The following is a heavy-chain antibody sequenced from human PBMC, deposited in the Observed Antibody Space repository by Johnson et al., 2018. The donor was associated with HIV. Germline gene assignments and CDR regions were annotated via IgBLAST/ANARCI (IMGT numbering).Heavy chain of an antibody. CDR1: GFTFSSYW. CDR2: IYSGGST. J-gene: IGHJ3*02. V-gene: IGHV3-66*01. D-gene: IGHD2-15*01. Sequence: EQLVESGGGLAKPAWSPRLSCAASGFTFSSYWMSWVRQAPGKGLEWVSVIYSGGSTYYADSVKGRFTISRDNPKNTLYLQMNSLIAEDTAVYYCARDWAACSGGSCRGNAFDIWGQGTMVTVSS. CDR3: ARDWAACSGGSCRGNAFDI.